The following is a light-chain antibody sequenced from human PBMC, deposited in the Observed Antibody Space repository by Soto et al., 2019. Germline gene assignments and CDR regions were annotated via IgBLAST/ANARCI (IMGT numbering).Light chain of an antibody. Sequence: QSALTQPPSASGSPGQSVTISCTGTSTDVGTYNYVSWYQHHPGKAPKLVIYEVNKRPSGVPDRFSGSKSGNTASLTVSGLQPEDEADYYCISYAGSLNVVFGGGTQLTVL. CDR1: STDVGTYNY. CDR3: ISYAGSLNVV. CDR2: EVN. V-gene: IGLV2-8*01. J-gene: IGLJ2*01.